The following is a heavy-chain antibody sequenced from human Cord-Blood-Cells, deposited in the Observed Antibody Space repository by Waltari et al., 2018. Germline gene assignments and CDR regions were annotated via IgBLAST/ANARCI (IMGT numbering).Heavy chain of an antibody. J-gene: IGHJ5*02. CDR2: IYYSGST. V-gene: IGHV4-39*01. CDR1: GGSISSSSYY. D-gene: IGHD3-9*01. CDR3: AKIEEGPYYDILTGSNWFDP. Sequence: QLQLQESGPGLVKPSETLSLTCTVSGGSISSSSYYWGGIRQPPGKGREWIGSIYYSGSTYYNPSLKSRVTISVDTSKNQFSLKLSSVTAADTAVYYCAKIEEGPYYDILTGSNWFDPWGQGTLVTVSS.